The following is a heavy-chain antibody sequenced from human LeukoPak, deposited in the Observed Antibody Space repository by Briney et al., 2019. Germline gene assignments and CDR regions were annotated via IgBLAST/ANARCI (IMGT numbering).Heavy chain of an antibody. CDR1: GYTFSIYD. Sequence: ASVKVSCKASGYTFSIYDINWVRQATGQGLEWMGWISAYNGNTNYAQKLQGRVTMTTDTSKSTAYMELRSLRSDDTAVYYCARDRSSTNFDNWFDPWGQGTLVTVSS. J-gene: IGHJ5*02. V-gene: IGHV1-18*04. CDR3: ARDRSSTNFDNWFDP. CDR2: ISAYNGNT. D-gene: IGHD2-2*01.